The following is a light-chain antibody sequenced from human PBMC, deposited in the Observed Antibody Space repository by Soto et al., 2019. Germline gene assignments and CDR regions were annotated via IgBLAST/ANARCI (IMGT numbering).Light chain of an antibody. CDR2: NTN. CDR1: SGSVSISYY. Sequence: QAVVTQEPSFSVSRGRTVTLTCGLSSGSVSISYYPSWYQQTPGQAPRTLIYNTNTRSSGVPDRFSGSILGNKAALTITGAQPDDESDYYCVLYMGSGIWVFGGGTKLTVL. CDR3: VLYMGSGIWV. J-gene: IGLJ3*02. V-gene: IGLV8-61*01.